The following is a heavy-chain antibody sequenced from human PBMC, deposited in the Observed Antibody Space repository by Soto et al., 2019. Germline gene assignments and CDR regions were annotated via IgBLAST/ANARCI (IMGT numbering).Heavy chain of an antibody. Sequence: EVQLVESGGSLIQPGGSLRLSCVASGFTVSNNYMSWVRQAPGKGLEWVSVSYSGGSTDYADSVKGRFTISRDNSKNTLYLQMNSLRADDTAVYYCARARDGYNFLYEPTWGQGTLVTVSS. V-gene: IGHV3-53*01. CDR2: SYSGGST. CDR1: GFTVSNNY. D-gene: IGHD5-12*01. CDR3: ARARDGYNFLYEPT. J-gene: IGHJ4*02.